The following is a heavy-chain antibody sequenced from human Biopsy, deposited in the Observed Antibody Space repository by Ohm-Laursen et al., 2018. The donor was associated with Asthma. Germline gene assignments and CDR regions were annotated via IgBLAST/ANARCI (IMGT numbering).Heavy chain of an antibody. CDR3: ARVKDGYNFDY. CDR1: GFTFSSYS. V-gene: IGHV3-21*04. D-gene: IGHD5-24*01. Sequence: SLRLSCSASGFTFSSYSMNWVRQAPGKGLEWVSSISSSSSYIYYADSVKGRFTISRDNAKNSLYLQMNSLRAEDTAVYYCARVKDGYNFDYWGQGTLVTVSS. CDR2: ISSSSSYI. J-gene: IGHJ4*02.